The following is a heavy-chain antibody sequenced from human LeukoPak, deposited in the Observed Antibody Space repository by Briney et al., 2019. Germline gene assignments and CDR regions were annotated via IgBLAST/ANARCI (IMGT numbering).Heavy chain of an antibody. D-gene: IGHD2-21*02. Sequence: ASVKVSCKASGYTFTSYYMHWVRQAPGQGLEWMGIINPSGGSTSYAQKFQGRVTTTRDTSTSTVYMELSSLRSEDTAVYYCATRLPTKNWFDPWGQGTLVTVSS. CDR2: INPSGGST. J-gene: IGHJ5*02. CDR1: GYTFTSYY. V-gene: IGHV1-46*01. CDR3: ATRLPTKNWFDP.